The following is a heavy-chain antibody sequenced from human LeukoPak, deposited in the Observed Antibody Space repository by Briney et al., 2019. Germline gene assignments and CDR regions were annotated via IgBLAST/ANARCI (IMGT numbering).Heavy chain of an antibody. CDR2: IYYSGST. V-gene: IGHV4-39*07. CDR1: GGSISSSSYY. Sequence: SETLSLTCTVSGGSISSSSYYWGCIRQPPGKGLEWIGSIYYSGSTYYNTSRKSRVTISVDTSKNPFSLKLSSVTAADTAVYYCARDSGYYGSGSYYSWGQGTLVTVSS. J-gene: IGHJ4*02. D-gene: IGHD3-10*01. CDR3: ARDSGYYGSGSYYS.